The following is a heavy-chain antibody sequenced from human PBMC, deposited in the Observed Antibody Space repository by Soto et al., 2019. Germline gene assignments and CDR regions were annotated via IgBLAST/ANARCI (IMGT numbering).Heavy chain of an antibody. J-gene: IGHJ3*02. CDR3: ASSSPHYDFWSGYSFWDAFDI. D-gene: IGHD3-3*01. CDR1: GGSISSYY. V-gene: IGHV4-59*01. CDR2: ISYSGST. Sequence: QVQLQESGPGLVKPSETLSLTCTVSGGSISSYYWSWIRQPPGKGLEWIGYISYSGSTNYNPSLKSRVTISVDTSKNQFSLKLSSVTAADTAVYYSASSSPHYDFWSGYSFWDAFDIWGQGTMVTVSS.